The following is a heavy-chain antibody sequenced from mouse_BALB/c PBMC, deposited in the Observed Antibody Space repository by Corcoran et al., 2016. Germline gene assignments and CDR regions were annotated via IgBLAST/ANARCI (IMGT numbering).Heavy chain of an antibody. CDR1: GYTFTSYV. J-gene: IGHJ4*01. CDR2: INPYNDGT. D-gene: IGHD2-1*01. V-gene: IGHV1S136*01. Sequence: EFQLKQSGSELVKPGASVKMSCKASGYTFTSYVMHWVKQKPGQGLAWIGYINPYNDGTKYNEKFKGKATLTSDKSSSTHYIELSSLTSEDSAVYYCARDGNFGGETMDYLGQGTSVTVS. CDR3: ARDGNFGGETMDY.